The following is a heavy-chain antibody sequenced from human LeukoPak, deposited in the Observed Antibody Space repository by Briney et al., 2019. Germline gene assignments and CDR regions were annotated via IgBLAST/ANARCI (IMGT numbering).Heavy chain of an antibody. Sequence: ASVKVSCKASGGTFSSYAISWVRQAPGQGLEWMGGIIPIFGTANYAQKFQGRVTITTDESTSTAYMELSSLRSEDTAVYYCARGVGYCSSTSCYLGFSPWFDPWGQGTLVTVPS. D-gene: IGHD2-2*01. J-gene: IGHJ5*02. CDR3: ARGVGYCSSTSCYLGFSPWFDP. CDR1: GGTFSSYA. CDR2: IIPIFGTA. V-gene: IGHV1-69*05.